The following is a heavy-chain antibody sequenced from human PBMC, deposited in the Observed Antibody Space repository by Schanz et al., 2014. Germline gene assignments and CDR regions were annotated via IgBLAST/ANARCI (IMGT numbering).Heavy chain of an antibody. CDR1: GFTFRGYA. CDR2: ISGSGGST. Sequence: EVQLLESGGGLVQPGGSLRLSCAASGFTFRGYAMSWVRQAPGRGLEWVSAISGSGGSTYYADSVKGRFTISRDNSKSTLYLQMNSLRAEDTGLYFCARGGSGSHYRLDYWGQGTLVTVSS. CDR3: ARGGSGSHYRLDY. V-gene: IGHV3-23*01. D-gene: IGHD1-26*01. J-gene: IGHJ4*02.